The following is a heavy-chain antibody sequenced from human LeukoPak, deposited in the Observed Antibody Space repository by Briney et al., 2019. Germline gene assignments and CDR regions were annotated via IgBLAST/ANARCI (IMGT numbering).Heavy chain of an antibody. Sequence: GGSLRLSCAASGFTLSNYEFNWVRQAPGKGLEWVSYIGRGYGITYYADSVKGRFTISRDNAKNTLYLQMNSLRAEDTAVYYCTSSSPSRRLDYWGQGTLVTVSS. D-gene: IGHD6-25*01. J-gene: IGHJ4*02. CDR2: IGRGYGIT. V-gene: IGHV3-48*03. CDR3: TSSSPSRRLDY. CDR1: GFTLSNYE.